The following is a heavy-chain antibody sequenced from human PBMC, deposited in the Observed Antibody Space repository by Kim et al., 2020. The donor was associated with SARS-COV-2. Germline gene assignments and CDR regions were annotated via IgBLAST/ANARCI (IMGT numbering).Heavy chain of an antibody. CDR3: ARASMIVVVTSRRAFDI. CDR1: GFTFSSYS. Sequence: GGSLRLSCAASGFTFSSYSMNWVRQAPGKGLEWVSYISRSSSTIYYADSVKGRFTISRDNAKNSLYLQMNSLRDEDTAVYYCARASMIVVVTSRRAFDIWGQGTMVTVSS. D-gene: IGHD3-22*01. CDR2: ISRSSSTI. V-gene: IGHV3-48*02. J-gene: IGHJ3*02.